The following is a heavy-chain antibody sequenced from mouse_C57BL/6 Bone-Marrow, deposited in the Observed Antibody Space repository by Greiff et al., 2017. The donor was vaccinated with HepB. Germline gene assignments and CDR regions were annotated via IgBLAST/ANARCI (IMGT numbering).Heavy chain of an antibody. CDR3: ARMGTFAY. J-gene: IGHJ3*01. V-gene: IGHV14-3*01. Sequence: EVQLQQSVAELVRPGASVKLSCTASGFTFNNSYMHWVKQRPEQGLEWIGKIDPANGNTNYAPKFQGKATITADTSSNTAYLQLSSLTSEDAAIYCCARMGTFAYWGQGTLVTVSA. D-gene: IGHD4-1*01. CDR2: IDPANGNT. CDR1: GFTFNNSY.